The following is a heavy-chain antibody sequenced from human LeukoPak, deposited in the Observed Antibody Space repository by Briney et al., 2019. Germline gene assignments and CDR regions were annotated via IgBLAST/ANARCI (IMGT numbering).Heavy chain of an antibody. V-gene: IGHV4-39*01. CDR2: IYYSGST. CDR1: GGSISSSSYY. J-gene: IGHJ6*03. D-gene: IGHD3-10*01. CDR3: ARTTMVRGTYYMDV. Sequence: SETLSLTCTVSGGSISSSSYYGGWIRQPPGKGLEWIGSIYYSGSTYYNPSLKSRVTISVDTSKNQFSLKLSSVTAADTAVYYCARTTMVRGTYYMDVWGKGTTVTISS.